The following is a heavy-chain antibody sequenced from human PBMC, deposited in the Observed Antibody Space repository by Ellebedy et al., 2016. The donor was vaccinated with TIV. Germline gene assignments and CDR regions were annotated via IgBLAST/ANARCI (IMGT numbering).Heavy chain of an antibody. Sequence: MPGGSLRLSCTVSGDSISTSNNYWAWIRQPPGKGLEWIGNIYYTGSTYQNPSLKSRVAISMDTSENQFSLKLSSVTATDTAVYFCARRYGDYVVDDWGQGTLVTVSS. CDR1: GDSISTSNNY. V-gene: IGHV4-39*01. CDR2: IYYTGST. D-gene: IGHD4-17*01. CDR3: ARRYGDYVVDD. J-gene: IGHJ4*02.